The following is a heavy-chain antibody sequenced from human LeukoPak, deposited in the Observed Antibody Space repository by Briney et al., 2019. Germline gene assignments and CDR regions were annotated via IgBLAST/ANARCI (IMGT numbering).Heavy chain of an antibody. Sequence: ASVKVSCKASGGTFSSYAISWVRQAPGQGLEWMGGIIPIFGTANYAQKFQGRVTITAEDSTSTAYMELSRLRYENTAVYYCARDSEGRGDLLPHAFDIWGQGTMVTVSS. V-gene: IGHV1-69*13. J-gene: IGHJ3*02. CDR1: GGTFSSYA. D-gene: IGHD1-26*01. CDR2: IIPIFGTA. CDR3: ARDSEGRGDLLPHAFDI.